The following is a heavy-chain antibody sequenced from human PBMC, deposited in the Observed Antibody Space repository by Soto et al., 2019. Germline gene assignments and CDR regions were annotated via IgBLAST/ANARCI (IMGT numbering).Heavy chain of an antibody. D-gene: IGHD3-22*01. J-gene: IGHJ3*02. Sequence: SETLSLTCAVSGGSISSGGYSWSWIRQPPGKGLEWIGYIYHSGSTYYNPSLKSRVTISVDRSKNQFSLKLSPVTAADTAVYYCARAGITMIVADAFDIWGQGTMVTVSS. CDR3: ARAGITMIVADAFDI. CDR2: IYHSGST. V-gene: IGHV4-30-2*01. CDR1: GGSISSGGYS.